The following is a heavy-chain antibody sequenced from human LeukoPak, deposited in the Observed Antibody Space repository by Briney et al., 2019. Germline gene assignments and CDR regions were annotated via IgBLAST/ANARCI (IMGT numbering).Heavy chain of an antibody. Sequence: KPSETLSLTCAVYGGSFSGYYWSWIRQPPGKGLEWIGEVNHSGSTNYNPSLKSRVTISVDTSKNQFALKLSSVTAADTAVYYCARAGRYGSGWYARNYYYYYMDVWGKGTTVTVSS. V-gene: IGHV4-34*01. CDR1: GGSFSGYY. J-gene: IGHJ6*03. D-gene: IGHD6-19*01. CDR2: VNHSGST. CDR3: ARAGRYGSGWYARNYYYYYMDV.